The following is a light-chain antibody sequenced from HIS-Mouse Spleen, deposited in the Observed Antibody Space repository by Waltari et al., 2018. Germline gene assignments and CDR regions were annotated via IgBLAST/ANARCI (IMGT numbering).Light chain of an antibody. Sequence: QSALTQPASVSGSPGQSITISCTGTSSDVGGYNYVSWYQQHPGKAPKLMIYDVSNRSSGGSNRFSGSKSGHTASLTISGLQAEDEADYYCSSYTSSSTRVFGTGTKVTVL. CDR2: DVS. CDR1: SSDVGGYNY. V-gene: IGLV2-14*03. CDR3: SSYTSSSTRV. J-gene: IGLJ1*01.